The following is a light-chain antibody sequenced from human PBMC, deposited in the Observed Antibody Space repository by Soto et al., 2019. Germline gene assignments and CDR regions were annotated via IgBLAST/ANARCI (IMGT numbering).Light chain of an antibody. CDR2: DVS. Sequence: QSGLTQPASVSGSPGQSITISCTGTSSDVGGYNYVSWYQQHPGKAPKLMIYDVSNRPSGVSNRFSGSKSGNTASLTISGLQAEDEADYYCSSYTSSSILVFGGGTKLTVL. J-gene: IGLJ2*01. CDR1: SSDVGGYNY. V-gene: IGLV2-14*01. CDR3: SSYTSSSILV.